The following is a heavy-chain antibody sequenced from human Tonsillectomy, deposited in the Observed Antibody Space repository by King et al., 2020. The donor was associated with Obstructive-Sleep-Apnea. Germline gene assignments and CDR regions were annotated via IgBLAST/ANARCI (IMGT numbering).Heavy chain of an antibody. V-gene: IGHV5-10-1*01. CDR1: GYRFTNYW. CDR2: IDPSDTYT. Sequence: VQLVQSGAEVKKPGESLRISCKGSGYRFTNYWINWVRQMPGKGLEWLGRIDPSDTYTNYSPSFQGHVTISADRSISTAYLQWSSLKASDTAMYYCAIGGGGFDYWGQGTLVTVSS. CDR3: AIGGGGFDY. J-gene: IGHJ4*02. D-gene: IGHD2-15*01.